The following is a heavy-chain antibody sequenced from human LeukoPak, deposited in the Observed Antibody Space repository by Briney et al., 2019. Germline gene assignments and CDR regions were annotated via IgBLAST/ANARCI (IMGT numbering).Heavy chain of an antibody. Sequence: PGGSLRLSCAASGFTFSSYSMNWVRQAPGKGLEWVAFIRYDGSNKYYADSVKGRFTISRDNSKNTLYLQMNSLRAEYTAVYYCAKVWRARRYFDYWGQGTLVTVSS. V-gene: IGHV3-30*02. CDR3: AKVWRARRYFDY. CDR1: GFTFSSYS. J-gene: IGHJ4*02. CDR2: IRYDGSNK. D-gene: IGHD6-6*01.